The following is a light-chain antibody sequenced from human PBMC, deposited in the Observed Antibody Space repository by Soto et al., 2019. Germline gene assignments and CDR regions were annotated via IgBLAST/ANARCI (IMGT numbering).Light chain of an antibody. Sequence: DIVMTQSPDSLAVSLGERATINCKSSQSVLYSSNNKNHLAWFQQKPGQPPKLLIYWASTRESGVPDRFSGSGSGTDFTLPISSLQAEDVEVYYCQQYYSTPYTFGQGTKLEI. V-gene: IGKV4-1*01. CDR2: WAS. CDR1: QSVLYSSNNKNH. J-gene: IGKJ2*01. CDR3: QQYYSTPYT.